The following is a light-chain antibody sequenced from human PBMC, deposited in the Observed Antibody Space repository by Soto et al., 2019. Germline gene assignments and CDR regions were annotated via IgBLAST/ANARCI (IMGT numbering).Light chain of an antibody. CDR3: QQLKSYPIT. CDR2: AAS. V-gene: IGKV1-39*01. Sequence: DIQMTQSPSALSASVGHRVTITCRASQSISSYLNWYQQKPGKAPKLLIYAASSLQSGVPSRFSGSVSGTDFTLTISSLQPEDFATYYCQQLKSYPITFGQGTRLEIK. J-gene: IGKJ5*01. CDR1: QSISSY.